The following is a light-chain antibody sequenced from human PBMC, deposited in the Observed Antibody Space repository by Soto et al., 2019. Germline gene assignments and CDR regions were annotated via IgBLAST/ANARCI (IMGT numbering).Light chain of an antibody. CDR1: SSDIGSYNY. CDR2: EVS. V-gene: IGLV2-14*01. CDR3: TSSTGSRSLLV. Sequence: QSALTQPASVSASPGQSITISCTGTSSDIGSYNYVSWYRHHPGKAPQLMIYEVSHRPSGISHRFSGSKSGNTASLTISGLQAEDEGYYYCTSSTGSRSLLVFGGGTKVTVL. J-gene: IGLJ2*01.